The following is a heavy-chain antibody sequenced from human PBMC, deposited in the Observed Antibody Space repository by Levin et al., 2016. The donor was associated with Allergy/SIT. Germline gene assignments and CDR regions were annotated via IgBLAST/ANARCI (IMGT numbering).Heavy chain of an antibody. CDR3: AKDLGAAAGYFDY. CDR1: GFTFSSYG. CDR2: ISYDGSNK. Sequence: SLKISCAASGFTFSSYGMHWVRQAPGKGLEWVAVISYDGSNKYYADSVKGRFTISRDNSKNTLYLQMNSLRAEDTAVYYCAKDLGAAAGYFDYWGQGTLVTVSS. V-gene: IGHV3-30*18. J-gene: IGHJ4*02. D-gene: IGHD6-13*01.